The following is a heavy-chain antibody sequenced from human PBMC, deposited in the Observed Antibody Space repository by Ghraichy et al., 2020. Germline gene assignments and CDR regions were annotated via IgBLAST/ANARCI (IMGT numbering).Heavy chain of an antibody. D-gene: IGHD3-16*01. V-gene: IGHV3-21*01. Sequence: GESLNISCAASESSFSLYRMNWVRQAPGKGLEWISAIGSSTNYISSADSVKGRFNISRDNAKRSLYLQMNSLRVEDTAVCYCASGGRLDVWGPGTTVTVSS. CDR1: ESSFSLYR. CDR3: ASGGRLDV. J-gene: IGHJ6*02. CDR2: IGSSTNYI.